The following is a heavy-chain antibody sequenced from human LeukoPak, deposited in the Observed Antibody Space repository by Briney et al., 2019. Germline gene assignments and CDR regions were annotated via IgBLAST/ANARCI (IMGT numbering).Heavy chain of an antibody. D-gene: IGHD1-1*01. CDR1: GFTFSSYS. J-gene: IGHJ4*02. Sequence: GGSLRLSCAASGFTFSSYSMNWVRQAPGKGLEWVSYITTSSDTIYYADSVKGRFTISRDNAKNSLYLQMNSLRAEDTAVYYCARGGLEPDYWGQGTLVTVSS. CDR2: ITTSSDTI. CDR3: ARGGLEPDY. V-gene: IGHV3-48*01.